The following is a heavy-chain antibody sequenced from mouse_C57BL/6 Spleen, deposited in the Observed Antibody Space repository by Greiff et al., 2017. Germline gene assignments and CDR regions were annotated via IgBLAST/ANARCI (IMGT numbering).Heavy chain of an antibody. CDR1: GYTFTSYT. CDR3: ARDPITTVVAPFDY. D-gene: IGHD1-1*01. V-gene: IGHV1-4*01. CDR2: INPSSGYT. Sequence: QVQLQQSGAELARPGASVKMSCKASGYTFTSYTMHWVKQRPGQGLEWIGYINPSSGYTKYNQQFKDKPTLPADKSSSTAYMQLSSLTSEDSAVYYCARDPITTVVAPFDYWGQGTTLTVSS. J-gene: IGHJ2*01.